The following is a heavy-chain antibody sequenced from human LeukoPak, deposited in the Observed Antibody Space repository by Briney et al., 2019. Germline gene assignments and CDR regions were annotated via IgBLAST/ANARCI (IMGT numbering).Heavy chain of an antibody. Sequence: PGGSLRLSCEASGFTFSRYSLTWVRQAPGKGLEWVSSIGSSSSYIYYADSVKGRFTISRDNAKNSLYLQMNSLRAEDTALYYCARQADTAMLIWSFTDYWGQGTLVTVSS. V-gene: IGHV3-21*01. CDR1: GFTFSRYS. D-gene: IGHD5-18*01. CDR3: ARQADTAMLIWSFTDY. CDR2: IGSSSSYI. J-gene: IGHJ4*02.